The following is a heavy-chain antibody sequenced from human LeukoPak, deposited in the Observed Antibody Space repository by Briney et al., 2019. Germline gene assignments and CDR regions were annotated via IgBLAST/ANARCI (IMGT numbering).Heavy chain of an antibody. V-gene: IGHV3-23*01. J-gene: IGHJ4*02. Sequence: QPGGSPRLSCAASGFTFSTHAMIWVRQAPGKGPEWVSCITGSGTGTYYTDSVKGRFTISRENSNDTLYLQMNSLRAEDTAVYYCVKGRDYNDASAYYIGDYWGQGTLVTVSS. CDR2: ITGSGTGT. CDR3: VKGRDYNDASAYYIGDY. D-gene: IGHD3-22*01. CDR1: GFTFSTHA.